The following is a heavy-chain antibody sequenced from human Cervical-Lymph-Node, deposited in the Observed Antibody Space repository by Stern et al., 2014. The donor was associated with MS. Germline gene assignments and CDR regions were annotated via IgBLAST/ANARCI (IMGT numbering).Heavy chain of an antibody. Sequence: QLQLQESGPGLVKPSETLSLTCTVSGGSISSSSYYWGWIRQPPGKGLEWIGSIYYSGSTYYNPSLKSRVTLSVDTSKNQVSLNMSSVTAADTAVYYCARHPPSITMIVVPKFAFDYWGQGTLVTVSS. CDR2: IYYSGST. CDR1: GGSISSSSYY. V-gene: IGHV4-39*01. D-gene: IGHD3-22*01. J-gene: IGHJ4*02. CDR3: ARHPPSITMIVVPKFAFDY.